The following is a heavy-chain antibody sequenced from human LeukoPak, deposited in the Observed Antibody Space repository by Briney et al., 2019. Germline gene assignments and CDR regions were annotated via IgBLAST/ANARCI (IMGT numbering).Heavy chain of an antibody. D-gene: IGHD1-26*01. V-gene: IGHV3-7*03. CDR1: TFSNYW. CDR3: AKVVGATFWYFDL. J-gene: IGHJ2*01. Sequence: GGSLRLSCEFTFSNYWMSWVRQAPGKGLEWVADIRQDGSDKNYVDSVKGRFTISRDNSKNTLYLQMNSLRAEDTAVYYCAKVVGATFWYFDLWGRGTLVTVSS. CDR2: IRQDGSDK.